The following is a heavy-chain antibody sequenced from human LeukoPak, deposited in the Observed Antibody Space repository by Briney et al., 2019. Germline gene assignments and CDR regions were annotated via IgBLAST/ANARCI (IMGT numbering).Heavy chain of an antibody. CDR3: AKPLIAVAGTLYFDY. D-gene: IGHD6-19*01. CDR1: GFRFSNYG. V-gene: IGHV3-23*01. CDR2: ITDSGSIT. Sequence: GGTLRLSCAGSGFRFSNYGMTWVRQAPGKGLEWVSAITDSGSITYYADSVKGRFTISRDNSKNTLYLQMNSLRAEDTAVYYCAKPLIAVAGTLYFDYWGQGTLVTVSS. J-gene: IGHJ4*02.